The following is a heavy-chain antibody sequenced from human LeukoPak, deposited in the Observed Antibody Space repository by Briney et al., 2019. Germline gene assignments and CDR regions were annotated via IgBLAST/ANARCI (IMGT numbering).Heavy chain of an antibody. D-gene: IGHD2-15*01. CDR3: ASVLRGYCSGGSCYPYYYYYYGMDV. CDR1: GDTPSSYT. J-gene: IGHJ6*04. CDR2: GIPIFGTA. V-gene: IGHV1-69*06. Sequence: SVKISCKALGDTPSSYTICWGRQGPRQGLEWVGGGIPIFGTANSAQKIQGRVTLTAGTSTSAAYIELSSLRSEDTAVYYCASVLRGYCSGGSCYPYYYYYYGMDVWGKGTTVTVSS.